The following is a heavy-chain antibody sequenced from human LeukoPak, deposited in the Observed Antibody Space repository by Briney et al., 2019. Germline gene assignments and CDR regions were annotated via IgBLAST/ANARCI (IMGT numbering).Heavy chain of an antibody. Sequence: ASVKVSCKASGGTFSSYAISWVRQAPGQGLEWMGGIIPIFGTANYAQKFQGRVTITADESTSTAYMELSSLRSEDTAVYYCARAGDRHGDYGYWGQGTLVTVSS. CDR2: IIPIFGTA. D-gene: IGHD4-17*01. CDR3: ARAGDRHGDYGY. J-gene: IGHJ4*02. CDR1: GGTFSSYA. V-gene: IGHV1-69*13.